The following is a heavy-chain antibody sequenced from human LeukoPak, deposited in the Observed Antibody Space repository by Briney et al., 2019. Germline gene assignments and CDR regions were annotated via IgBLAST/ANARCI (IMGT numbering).Heavy chain of an antibody. CDR1: GGSISSYY. D-gene: IGHD3-10*01. CDR2: IYSGGSP. V-gene: IGHV4-4*07. J-gene: IGHJ4*02. CDR3: ASSGFGKSDY. Sequence: PSETLSLTCTVFGGSISSYYWSWIRQPAGKGLEWIGRIYSGGSPDYNPSLKSRVTMSVDTSKNQVSLKLTSVTAADTAIYYCASSGFGKSDYWGQGTLVTVSS.